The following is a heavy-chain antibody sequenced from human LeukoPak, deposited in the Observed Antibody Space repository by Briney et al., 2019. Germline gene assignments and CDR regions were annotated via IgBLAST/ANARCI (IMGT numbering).Heavy chain of an antibody. J-gene: IGHJ2*01. CDR1: GFXFSSYS. CDR2: VSIGSNTI. CDR3: VRDWYFDL. Sequence: GGSLRLSCAASGFXFSSYSMNWVRQAPGKGLEWVSYVSIGSNTIYYAESVKGRFTISRDNAKNSLYLQMNSLRDEDTAVYYCVRDWYFDLWGRGTRVTVSS. V-gene: IGHV3-48*02.